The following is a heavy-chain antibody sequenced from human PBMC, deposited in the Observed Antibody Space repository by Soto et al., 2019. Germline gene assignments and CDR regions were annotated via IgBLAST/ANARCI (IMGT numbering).Heavy chain of an antibody. CDR1: GGTFSSYT. V-gene: IGHV1-69*08. CDR2: IIPILGIA. D-gene: IGHD3-10*01. J-gene: IGHJ4*02. CDR3: ARDRMVRGVIIDY. Sequence: QVQLVQSGAEVKKPGSSVKVSCKASGGTFSSYTISWVRQAPGQGLEWMGRIIPILGIANYAQKFQGRVTITAVKSTSTAYMELSSLRSEDTAVYYCARDRMVRGVIIDYWGQGTLVTVSS.